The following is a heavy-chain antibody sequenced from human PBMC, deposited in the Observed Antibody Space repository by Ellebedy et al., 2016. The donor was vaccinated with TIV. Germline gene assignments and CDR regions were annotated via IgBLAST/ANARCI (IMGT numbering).Heavy chain of an antibody. Sequence: MPSETLSLTCTVSGGSINRDYWSWLRQPPGKGLEWIGYILYSGNTNYNASLESRVTISIDTSKNQFPLNLSSVTAADTAVYYCARDRDDAFDIWGQGTMVTVSS. CDR1: GGSINRDY. D-gene: IGHD3-10*01. CDR3: ARDRDDAFDI. V-gene: IGHV4-59*01. J-gene: IGHJ3*02. CDR2: ILYSGNT.